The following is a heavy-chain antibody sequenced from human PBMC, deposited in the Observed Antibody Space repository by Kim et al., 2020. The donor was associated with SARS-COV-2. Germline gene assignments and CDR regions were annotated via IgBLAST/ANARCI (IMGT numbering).Heavy chain of an antibody. D-gene: IGHD3-10*01. CDR1: GFTFSSYG. CDR2: ISYDGSNK. J-gene: IGHJ4*02. Sequence: GGSLRLSCAASGFTFSSYGMHWVRQAPGKGLEWVAVISYDGSNKYYADSVKGRFTISRDNSKNTLYLQMNSLRAEDTAGYYCAKGGRGVWFGDSEPPVWGQGTLVTVSS. CDR3: AKGGRGVWFGDSEPPV. V-gene: IGHV3-30*18.